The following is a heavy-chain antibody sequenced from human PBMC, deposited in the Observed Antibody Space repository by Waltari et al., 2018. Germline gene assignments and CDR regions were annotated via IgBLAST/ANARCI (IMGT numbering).Heavy chain of an antibody. CDR1: GGSFSGYY. J-gene: IGHJ6*02. V-gene: IGHV4-34*01. Sequence: QVQLQQWGAGLLKPSETLSLTCAVYGGSFSGYYWSWIRQPPGKGLEWIGEINHSGSTNYNPSRKSRVTISVDTSKNQFSLKLSSVTAADTAVYYCARELIVVVPAAIRAGFYYYGMDVWGQGTTVTVSS. D-gene: IGHD2-2*02. CDR3: ARELIVVVPAAIRAGFYYYGMDV. CDR2: INHSGST.